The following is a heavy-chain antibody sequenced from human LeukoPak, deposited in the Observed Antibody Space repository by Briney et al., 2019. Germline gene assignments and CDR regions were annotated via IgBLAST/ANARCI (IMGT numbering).Heavy chain of an antibody. Sequence: PGGSLRLSCAASGFTFSSYAMSWVRQAPGKGLEWVSAISGSGGSTYYADSVKGRFTISRDNSKNTLYLQMNSLRAEDTAVYYGVAATLGGSAAGGPWGQGTLVTVSS. CDR3: VAATLGGSAAGGP. CDR2: ISGSGGST. V-gene: IGHV3-23*01. J-gene: IGHJ5*02. D-gene: IGHD2-15*01. CDR1: GFTFSSYA.